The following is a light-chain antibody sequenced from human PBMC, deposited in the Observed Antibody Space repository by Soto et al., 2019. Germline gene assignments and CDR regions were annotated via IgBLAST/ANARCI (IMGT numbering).Light chain of an antibody. V-gene: IGLV2-23*01. CDR3: CSYASSRTYV. CDR1: SSDVGTYNL. J-gene: IGLJ1*01. CDR2: EDT. Sequence: QSVLTQPASVSGSPGQSITISCTGTSSDVGTYNLVSWYQQHPGNAPKLVICEDTKRPSGVSNRFSGSKSGNTASLTISGLQAEDEADYYCCSYASSRTYVFGTGTKVTVL.